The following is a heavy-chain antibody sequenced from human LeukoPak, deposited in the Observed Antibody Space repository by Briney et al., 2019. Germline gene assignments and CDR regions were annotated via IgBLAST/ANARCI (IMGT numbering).Heavy chain of an antibody. CDR2: IYYSGST. CDR1: GDSISSYY. V-gene: IGHV4-59*01. D-gene: IGHD1-26*01. J-gene: IGHJ4*02. Sequence: SETLSLTCTVSGDSISSYYWSWIRQPPGKGLEWIGYIYYSGSTNYNPSLKSRVTISVDTSKNQFSLKLSSVTAADTAVYYCARVGDIVGVTVYFDYWGQGTLVTVSS. CDR3: ARVGDIVGVTVYFDY.